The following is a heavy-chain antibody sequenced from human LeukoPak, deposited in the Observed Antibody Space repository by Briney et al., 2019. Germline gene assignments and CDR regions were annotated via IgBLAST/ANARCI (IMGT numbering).Heavy chain of an antibody. CDR3: AKDHTLAYYYYYMDV. Sequence: GGSLRLSCAASGFTFSSYAMSWVRQAPGKGLEWVSTISGSGGTTYYADSVKGRFTISRDNSKNTLYLQMNSLRGEDTAVYYCAKDHTLAYYYYYMDVWGKGTTVTVSS. CDR1: GFTFSSYA. D-gene: IGHD3-16*01. V-gene: IGHV3-23*01. J-gene: IGHJ6*03. CDR2: ISGSGGTT.